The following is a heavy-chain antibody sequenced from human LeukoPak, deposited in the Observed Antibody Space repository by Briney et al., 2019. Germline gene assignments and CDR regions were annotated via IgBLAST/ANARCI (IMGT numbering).Heavy chain of an antibody. Sequence: PGGSLRLSCAASGFTFSDYYMSWIRQAPGKGLKWVSYISSSGSTIYYADSVKGRFTISRDNAKNSLYLQMNSLGAEDTALYYCAREGALGSSIDYWGQGTLVTVSS. V-gene: IGHV3-11*04. D-gene: IGHD6-6*01. J-gene: IGHJ4*02. CDR3: AREGALGSSIDY. CDR2: ISSSGSTI. CDR1: GFTFSDYY.